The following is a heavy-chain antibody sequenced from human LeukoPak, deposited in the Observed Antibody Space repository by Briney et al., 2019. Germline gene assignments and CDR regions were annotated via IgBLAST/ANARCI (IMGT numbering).Heavy chain of an antibody. J-gene: IGHJ4*02. CDR1: GFTFSSYA. CDR2: MSGSGGST. Sequence: GGSMTLSCALSGFTFSSYAMSWVRQAPGKGREWVSAMSGSGGSTFYADSVKGRFTISRDNSKNTLYLQMNSLRAEDTAVYYCAKDERYSSGSFDYWGQGTLVTVSS. V-gene: IGHV3-23*01. D-gene: IGHD6-19*01. CDR3: AKDERYSSGSFDY.